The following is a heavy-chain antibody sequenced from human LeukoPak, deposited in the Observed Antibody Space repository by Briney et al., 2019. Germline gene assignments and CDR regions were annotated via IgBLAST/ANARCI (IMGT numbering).Heavy chain of an antibody. V-gene: IGHV3-23*01. J-gene: IGHJ2*01. Sequence: GGSLRLSCAASGFTFNDYSMSWVRQAPERGLEWVSVVSITGGTTYNADSVKGRFTISRDNSKNTLYLQMRNLRVDDTAVYYCAISPLRGYFDLWGRGTLVTVSS. CDR2: VSITGGTT. CDR3: AISPLRGYFDL. D-gene: IGHD5-12*01. CDR1: GFTFNDYS.